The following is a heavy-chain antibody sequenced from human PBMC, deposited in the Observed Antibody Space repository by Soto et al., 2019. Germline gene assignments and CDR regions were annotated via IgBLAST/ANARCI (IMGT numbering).Heavy chain of an antibody. CDR3: ARSLTTVTTPFDY. CDR2: IYDSGST. Sequence: SETLSLTCTVSGGSISSSSYYWGWIRQPPGKGLEWIGCIYDSGSTYYNPSLKSRVTISVDTPKNQFSLKLSSVTAADTAVYYCARSLTTVTTPFDYWGQGTLVTVSS. V-gene: IGHV4-39*07. J-gene: IGHJ4*02. CDR1: GGSISSSSYY. D-gene: IGHD4-17*01.